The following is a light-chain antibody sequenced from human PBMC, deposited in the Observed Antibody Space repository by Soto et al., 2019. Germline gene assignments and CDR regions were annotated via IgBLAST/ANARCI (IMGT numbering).Light chain of an antibody. CDR2: DAS. CDR3: QQRSYWPPIT. Sequence: EIVLTQSPGTLSLSQGERATLSCRASQSLSSINLAWFQQKPGQAPRLLIYDASNRATGIPARFSGSGSGTDFTLTISILEPEDFAVYYCQQRSYWPPITFGQGTRLENK. CDR1: QSLSSIN. J-gene: IGKJ5*01. V-gene: IGKV3-11*01.